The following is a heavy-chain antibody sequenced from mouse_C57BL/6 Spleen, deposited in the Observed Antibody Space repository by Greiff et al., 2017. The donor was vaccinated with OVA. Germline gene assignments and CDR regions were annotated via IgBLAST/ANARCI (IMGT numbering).Heavy chain of an antibody. CDR1: GYAFSSSW. Sequence: VQGVESGPELVKPGASVKISCKASGYAFSSSWMNWVKQRPGKGLEWIGRIYPGDGDTNYNGKFKGKATLTADKSSSTAYMQLSSLTSEDSAVYFCARGGLRYYFDYWGQGTTLTVSS. V-gene: IGHV1-82*01. CDR2: IYPGDGDT. CDR3: ARGGLRYYFDY. D-gene: IGHD2-2*01. J-gene: IGHJ2*01.